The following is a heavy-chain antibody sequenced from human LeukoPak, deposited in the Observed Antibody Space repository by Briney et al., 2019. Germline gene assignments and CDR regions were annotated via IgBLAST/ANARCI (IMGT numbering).Heavy chain of an antibody. CDR2: IYYSGST. V-gene: IGHV4-31*03. CDR1: GGSISSGGYY. CDR3: AATAVTTRYHFDY. Sequence: PSETLSLTCTVSGGSISSGGYYWSWIRQHPGKGLEWIGYIYYSGSTYYNPSLKSRVTISVDTSKNQFSLKLSSVTAADTAVYYCAATAVTTRYHFDYWGQGTLVTVSS. D-gene: IGHD4-17*01. J-gene: IGHJ4*02.